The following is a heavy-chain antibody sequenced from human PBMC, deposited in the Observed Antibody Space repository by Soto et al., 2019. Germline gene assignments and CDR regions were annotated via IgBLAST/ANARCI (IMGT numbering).Heavy chain of an antibody. J-gene: IGHJ6*01. D-gene: IGHD5-12*01. V-gene: IGHV4-34*01. CDR3: ARGVATITYVNYYYGMDV. CDR2: INHSGST. Sequence: SETLSLTCAVYGGSFSGYYWSWIRQPPGKGLEWIGEINHSGSTNYNPSLKSRVTISVDTSKNQFSLKLSSVTAADTAVYYCARGVATITYVNYYYGMDVWGQGTTVTVSS. CDR1: GGSFSGYY.